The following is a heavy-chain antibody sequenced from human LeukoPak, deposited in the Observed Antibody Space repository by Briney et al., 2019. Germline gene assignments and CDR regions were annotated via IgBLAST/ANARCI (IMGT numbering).Heavy chain of an antibody. CDR3: AKDDSGTYLQYFQH. CDR1: GFTFSDYA. CDR2: ISGSGGSR. J-gene: IGHJ1*01. Sequence: GGSLRLSCAASGFTFSDYAMSWVRRAPGKGLEWVSAISGSGGSRYYADSVKGRFTISRDNSKNTLYLQLNSLRAEDTAIYYCAKDDSGTYLQYFQHWGQGTLVTVSS. V-gene: IGHV3-23*01. D-gene: IGHD1-26*01.